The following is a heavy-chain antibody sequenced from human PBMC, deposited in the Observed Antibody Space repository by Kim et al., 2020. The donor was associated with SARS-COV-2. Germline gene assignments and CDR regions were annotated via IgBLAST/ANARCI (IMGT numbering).Heavy chain of an antibody. CDR3: ATDLSITMVRRVIQNRQAGGMDV. D-gene: IGHD3-10*01. CDR1: GYTLTELS. CDR2: FDPEDGET. V-gene: IGHV1-24*01. Sequence: ASVKVSCKVSGYTLTELSMHWVRQAPGKGLEWMGGFDPEDGETIYAQKFQGRVTMTEDTSTDTAYMELSSLRSEDTAVYYCATDLSITMVRRVIQNRQAGGMDVWGQGTTVTVSS. J-gene: IGHJ6*02.